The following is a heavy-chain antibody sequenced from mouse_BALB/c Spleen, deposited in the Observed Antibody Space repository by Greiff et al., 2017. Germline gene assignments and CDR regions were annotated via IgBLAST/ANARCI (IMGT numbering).Heavy chain of an antibody. V-gene: IGHV3-2*02. CDR3: ARSPITTATTGDY. J-gene: IGHJ2*01. CDR2: ISYSGST. D-gene: IGHD1-2*01. CDR1: GYSITSDYA. Sequence: EVKLLESGPGLVKPSQSLSLTCTVTGYSITSDYAWNWIRQFPGNKLEWMGYISYSGSTSYNPSLKSRISITRDTSKNQFFLQLNSVTTEDTATYYCARSPITTATTGDYWGQGTTLTVSS.